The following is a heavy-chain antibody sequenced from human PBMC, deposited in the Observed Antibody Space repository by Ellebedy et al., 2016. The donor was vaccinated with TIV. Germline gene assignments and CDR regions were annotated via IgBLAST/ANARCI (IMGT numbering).Heavy chain of an antibody. Sequence: SETLSLTCTVSGSSISDYYWTWIRQPPGRGLEGIGFVYDTLGSSNYRPSLKSPASISVDTSKSQISLRLKSVPAADTAVYYCARHAVVPTPGFEYWGPGALVTVSS. V-gene: IGHV4-59*08. CDR3: ARHAVVPTPGFEY. CDR1: GSSISDYY. J-gene: IGHJ4*02. CDR2: VYDTLGSS. D-gene: IGHD2-15*01.